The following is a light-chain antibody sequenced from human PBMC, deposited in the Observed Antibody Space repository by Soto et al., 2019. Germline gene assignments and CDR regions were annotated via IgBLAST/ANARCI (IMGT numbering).Light chain of an antibody. CDR1: QSVSSSY. CDR3: QQYGSSPLT. J-gene: IGKJ1*01. CDR2: GAS. Sequence: EIVLTQSPGTLSLSPGERATLSCRASQSVSSSYLAWYQQKPGQTPRLLIHGASSRATGIPDRISGSGSGTDFTLTISRLEPEDFAVYYCQQYGSSPLTFGQGTKVDIK. V-gene: IGKV3-20*01.